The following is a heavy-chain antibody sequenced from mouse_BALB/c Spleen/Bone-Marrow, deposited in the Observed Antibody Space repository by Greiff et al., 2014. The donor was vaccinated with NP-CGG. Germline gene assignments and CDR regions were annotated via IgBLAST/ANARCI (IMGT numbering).Heavy chain of an antibody. V-gene: IGHV1-9*01. J-gene: IGHJ2*01. Sequence: VQLQQSVAELMKPGASVKISCKATGYTFSSYWIEWVKQRPGHGLEWIGEILPGSGSTNCNEKFKGKATFTADTSSNTAYMQLSSLTSEDSAVYYCARRLLYYFDYWGQGTTLTVSS. D-gene: IGHD1-2*01. CDR2: ILPGSGST. CDR3: ARRLLYYFDY. CDR1: GYTFSSYW.